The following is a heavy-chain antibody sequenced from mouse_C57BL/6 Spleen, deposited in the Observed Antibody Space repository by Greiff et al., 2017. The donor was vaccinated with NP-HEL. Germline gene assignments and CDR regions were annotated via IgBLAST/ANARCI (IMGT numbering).Heavy chain of an antibody. Sequence: EVKLMEPGGGLVKPGGSLKLSCAASGFTFSDYGMHWVRQAPEKGLEWVAYISRGSSTISSADTVKGRFTLSRDNAKNTLCLQRTSLRSEDTARYYCERSGDPYWYFDVWGTGTTVTVSS. CDR2: ISRGSSTI. CDR1: GFTFSDYG. J-gene: IGHJ1*03. D-gene: IGHD2-13*01. V-gene: IGHV5-17*01. CDR3: ERSGDPYWYFDV.